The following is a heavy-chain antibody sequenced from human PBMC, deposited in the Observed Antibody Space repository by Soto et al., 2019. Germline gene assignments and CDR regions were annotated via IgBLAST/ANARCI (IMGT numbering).Heavy chain of an antibody. CDR3: ARDRGPSSGYYPYWFDS. D-gene: IGHD3-22*01. V-gene: IGHV1-69*13. J-gene: IGHJ5*01. CDR1: GGTFSSYA. CDR2: IIPIFGTA. Sequence: SVKGSCKASGGTFSSYAISWVRQATGQGLEWMGEIIPIFGTANYAQKFQGRVTITADEPTSTAYMELSSLRSEDTAVYYCARDRGPSSGYYPYWFDSWGQGTLVTVSS.